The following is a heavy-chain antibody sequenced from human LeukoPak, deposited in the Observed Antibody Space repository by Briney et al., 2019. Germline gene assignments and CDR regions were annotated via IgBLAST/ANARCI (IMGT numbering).Heavy chain of an antibody. J-gene: IGHJ6*02. CDR1: GFTFSSYA. CDR2: ISGSGGST. V-gene: IGHV3-23*01. D-gene: IGHD2-2*01. Sequence: GGSLRLSCAASGFTFSSYAMSWVRQAPGKGLEWVSAISGSGGSTYYADSVKGRFTISRDNSKNTLYLQMNSLRAEDTAVYYCVHCSSTSCYGDYYGMDVWGQGTTVTVSS. CDR3: VHCSSTSCYGDYYGMDV.